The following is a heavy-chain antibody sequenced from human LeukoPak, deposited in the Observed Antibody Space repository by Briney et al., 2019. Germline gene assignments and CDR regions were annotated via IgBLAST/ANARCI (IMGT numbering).Heavy chain of an antibody. Sequence: GGSLRLSCAASGFTFSSYWMHWVRQAPGKGLVWVSRINSDGSSTSYADSVKGRFTISRDNAKNTLYLQMNSLRAEDTAVYYCARVAVVRNWFDPWGQGTLVTVSS. V-gene: IGHV3-74*01. CDR3: ARVAVVRNWFDP. J-gene: IGHJ5*02. CDR1: GFTFSSYW. CDR2: INSDGSST. D-gene: IGHD4-23*01.